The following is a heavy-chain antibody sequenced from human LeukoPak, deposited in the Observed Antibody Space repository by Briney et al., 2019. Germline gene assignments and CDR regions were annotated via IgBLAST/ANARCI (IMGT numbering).Heavy chain of an antibody. CDR2: ISGSGGST. J-gene: IGHJ4*02. CDR3: ANDRGLTYYYDSSGYYCDY. Sequence: HPGGSLRLSCVASGFTFSSYAMSWVRQAPGKGLEWVSAISGSGGSTYYADSVKGRFTISRDNSKNTLYLQMNSLRAEDTAVYYCANDRGLTYYYDSSGYYCDYWGQGTLVTVSS. D-gene: IGHD3-22*01. V-gene: IGHV3-23*01. CDR1: GFTFSSYA.